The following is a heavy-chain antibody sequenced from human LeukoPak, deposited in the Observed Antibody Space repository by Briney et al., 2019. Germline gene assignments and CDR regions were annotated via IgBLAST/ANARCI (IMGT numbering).Heavy chain of an antibody. CDR1: GFTFRSYW. J-gene: IGHJ4*02. Sequence: AGGSLRLSCAASGFTFRSYWMHWVRQAPGKGLVWVSRINSDGSNTNYADSVKGRFTISRDNAKNTVYLQMNSLRAEDTAVYYCARDPAVTGRRDLDYWGQGTLVTVSS. V-gene: IGHV3-74*01. CDR2: INSDGSNT. D-gene: IGHD6-19*01. CDR3: ARDPAVTGRRDLDY.